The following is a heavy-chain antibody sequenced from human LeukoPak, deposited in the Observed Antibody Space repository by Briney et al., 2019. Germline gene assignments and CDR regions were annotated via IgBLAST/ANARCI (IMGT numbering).Heavy chain of an antibody. CDR1: GFTFSSYG. Sequence: PGGSLRLSCAASGFTFSSYGMHWVRQAPGKGLEWVAVIWYDGSNKYYADSVKGRFTISRDNSKNTLYLQMNSLRAEDTAVYYCASTPWASLALDPWGQGTLVTVSS. D-gene: IGHD2-2*01. J-gene: IGHJ5*02. CDR3: ASTPWASLALDP. CDR2: IWYDGSNK. V-gene: IGHV3-33*08.